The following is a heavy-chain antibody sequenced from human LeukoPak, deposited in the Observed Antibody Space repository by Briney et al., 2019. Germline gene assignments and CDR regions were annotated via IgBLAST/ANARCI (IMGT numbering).Heavy chain of an antibody. J-gene: IGHJ3*02. Sequence: GASVKVSCKTSGYTFTGYYIHWVRHGPGQGLEWMGWINPNSGDTNNAQKVQGRVSMTGATSISTAYMKLSRLRSDDTAVYYCARTLVVINDAFDIWGQGTMVTVSS. CDR1: GYTFTGYY. CDR3: ARTLVVINDAFDI. D-gene: IGHD3-22*01. V-gene: IGHV1-2*02. CDR2: INPNSGDT.